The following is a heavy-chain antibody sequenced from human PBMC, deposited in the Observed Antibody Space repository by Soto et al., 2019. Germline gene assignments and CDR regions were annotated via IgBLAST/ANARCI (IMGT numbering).Heavy chain of an antibody. Sequence: EVQLVESGGDLVQPGGSLRLCCAASGFTFSSYSMNWVRQAPGKGLEWVSYISSTSTIYYADSVKGRFTISRDNAKNSLCLQMKSLRDEDTAVYYCARSSGYPYFDYWGQGTLVTVSS. D-gene: IGHD3-22*01. J-gene: IGHJ4*02. CDR1: GFTFSSYS. V-gene: IGHV3-48*02. CDR3: ARSSGYPYFDY. CDR2: ISSTSTI.